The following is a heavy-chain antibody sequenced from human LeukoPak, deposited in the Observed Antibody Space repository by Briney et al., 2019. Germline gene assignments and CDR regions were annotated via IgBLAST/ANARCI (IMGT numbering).Heavy chain of an antibody. D-gene: IGHD2-2*01. J-gene: IGHJ3*02. CDR1: GYTFTSYG. Sequence: GASVTVSCTASGYTFTSYGISWVRPAPGQGLEWMGWISAYNGNTNYAQKLQGRVTMTTDTSTSTAYMELRSLRSDDTAVYYCARDIVVVPAAISGDAFDIWGQGTMVTVSS. V-gene: IGHV1-18*01. CDR3: ARDIVVVPAAISGDAFDI. CDR2: ISAYNGNT.